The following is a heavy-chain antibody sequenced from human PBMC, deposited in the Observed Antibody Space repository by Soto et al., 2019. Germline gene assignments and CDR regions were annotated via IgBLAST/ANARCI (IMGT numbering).Heavy chain of an antibody. D-gene: IGHD3-9*01. CDR3: ARDYVRGRIRYFDSLLSFDY. Sequence: EVQLVESGGGLVKPGGSLRLSCAASGFTFSSYSMNWVRQAPGKGLEWVSSISSSSSYIYYADSVKGRFTISRDNAKNSLYLQMNSLRAEDTAVYYCARDYVRGRIRYFDSLLSFDYWGQGTLVTVSS. CDR1: GFTFSSYS. V-gene: IGHV3-21*01. J-gene: IGHJ4*02. CDR2: ISSSSSYI.